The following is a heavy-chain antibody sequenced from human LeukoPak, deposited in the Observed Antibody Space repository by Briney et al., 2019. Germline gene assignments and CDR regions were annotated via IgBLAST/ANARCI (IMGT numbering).Heavy chain of an antibody. CDR2: MNPNSGNT. Sequence: ASVKVSCKASGYTFSSYDINWVRQATGQGLEWMGWMNPNSGNTGYGQKFQDRVTITGNPSINTVYMELRSLTSEDTAVYYCARGQKTTPLDYWGQGTLVTVSS. V-gene: IGHV1-8*01. D-gene: IGHD4-11*01. CDR3: ARGQKTTPLDY. J-gene: IGHJ4*02. CDR1: GYTFSSYD.